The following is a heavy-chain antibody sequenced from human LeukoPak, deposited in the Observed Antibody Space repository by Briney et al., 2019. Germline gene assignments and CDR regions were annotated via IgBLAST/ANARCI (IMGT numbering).Heavy chain of an antibody. CDR1: GFTFSSYG. D-gene: IGHD3-22*01. CDR2: ISYDGSNK. V-gene: IGHV3-30*18. J-gene: IGHJ4*02. CDR3: AKPYYDSSGYWNYFDY. Sequence: GGSLRLSCAASGFTFSSYGMHWVRQAPGKGLEWVAVISYDGSNKYYADSVKGRFTISRDNSKNTPYLQMNSLRAEDTAVYYCAKPYYDSSGYWNYFDYWGQGTLVTVSS.